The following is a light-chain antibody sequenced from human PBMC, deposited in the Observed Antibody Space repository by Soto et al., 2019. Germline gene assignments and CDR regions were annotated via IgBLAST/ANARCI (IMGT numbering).Light chain of an antibody. Sequence: EIEMTQSPSTLSVSAGERATLSCRASQSVSSNLAWYQQKPGQAPRLLIYGASTRATGIPARFSGSGSGTEFTLPISSLLPADFAASYCHQYNNCSSRTFGQGTKVDIK. CDR2: GAS. V-gene: IGKV3-15*01. J-gene: IGKJ1*01. CDR1: QSVSSN. CDR3: HQYNNCSSRT.